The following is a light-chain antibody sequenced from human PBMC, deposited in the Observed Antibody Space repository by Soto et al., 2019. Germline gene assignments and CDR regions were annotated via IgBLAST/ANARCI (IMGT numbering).Light chain of an antibody. V-gene: IGLV1-44*01. CDR2: TDD. CDR3: AAWDDSLNGLL. Sequence: QSVLTQAPSASATPGQRVTIFCSGTSFNIGSNTVNWYQQLPGTAPKLLIHTDDERPSGVPDRFSGSKSGTSASLVISGLQSGDEADYCCAAWDDSLNGLLFGGGTKVTVL. CDR1: SFNIGSNT. J-gene: IGLJ2*01.